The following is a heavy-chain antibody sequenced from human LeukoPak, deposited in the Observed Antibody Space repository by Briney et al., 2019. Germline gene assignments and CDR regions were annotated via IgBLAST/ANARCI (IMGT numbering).Heavy chain of an antibody. CDR1: GGSFSGYY. Sequence: SETLSLTCAVYGGSFSGYYWSWIRQPPGKGLEWIGKINHSGSTNYNPSLKSRVTISVDTSKNQFSLKLSSVTAADTAVYYCARKAKAAAGKGRFDPWGQGTLVTVSS. CDR2: INHSGST. CDR3: ARKAKAAAGKGRFDP. J-gene: IGHJ5*02. V-gene: IGHV4-34*01. D-gene: IGHD6-13*01.